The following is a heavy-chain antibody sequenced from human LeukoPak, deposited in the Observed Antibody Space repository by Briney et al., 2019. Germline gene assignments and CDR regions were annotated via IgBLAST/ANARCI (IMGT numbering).Heavy chain of an antibody. V-gene: IGHV1-46*01. Sequence: ASVKVSCKASGYTFTSYYMHWVRQAPGQGLEWMGIINPSGGSTSYAQKFQGRVTMTRDTSISTAYMELSRLRSDDTAVYYCARDLLFLTGALYAFDIWGQGTMVTVSS. CDR2: INPSGGST. J-gene: IGHJ3*02. D-gene: IGHD7-27*01. CDR1: GYTFTSYY. CDR3: ARDLLFLTGALYAFDI.